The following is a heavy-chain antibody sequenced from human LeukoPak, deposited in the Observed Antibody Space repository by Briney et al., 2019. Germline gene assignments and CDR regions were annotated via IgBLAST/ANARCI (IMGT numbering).Heavy chain of an antibody. CDR2: ISYDGNNK. D-gene: IGHD2-2*01. Sequence: GRSLRLSCAASGFTFSSYGMHWVRQAPGKGLEWVAVISYDGNNKYYADSVKGRITISRDNSKNTLYLQMNSLRTEDTAVYYCARDRCSSTSCYPYPIPDYWGQGTLVTVSS. J-gene: IGHJ4*02. V-gene: IGHV3-30*19. CDR1: GFTFSSYG. CDR3: ARDRCSSTSCYPYPIPDY.